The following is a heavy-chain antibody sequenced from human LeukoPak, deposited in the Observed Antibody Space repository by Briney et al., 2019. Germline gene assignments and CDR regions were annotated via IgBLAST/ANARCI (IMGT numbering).Heavy chain of an antibody. V-gene: IGHV6-1*01. J-gene: IGHJ4*02. Sequence: SQTFSLTCAISGDSVSSNSAAWNWIRQSPSRGLEWLGRTYYRSKWYNDYAVSVKSRITINPDTSKNQFSLQLNSVTPEDTAVYYCAREMQDHPFSSGWDYLDYWGQGTLVTVSS. D-gene: IGHD6-19*01. CDR2: TYYRSKWYN. CDR1: GDSVSSNSAA. CDR3: AREMQDHPFSSGWDYLDY.